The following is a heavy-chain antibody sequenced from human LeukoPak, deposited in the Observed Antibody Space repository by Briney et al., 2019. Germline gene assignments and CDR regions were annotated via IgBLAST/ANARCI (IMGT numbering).Heavy chain of an antibody. D-gene: IGHD3-3*01. CDR3: ARGHPSTDFWSGYYSPGAFDI. V-gene: IGHV4-59*01. Sequence: SETLSLTCTVSGGSISSYYWSWIRQPPGKGLGWIGYIYYSGSTNYNPSLKSRDTISVDTSKNQFSLKLSSVTAADTAVYYCARGHPSTDFWSGYYSPGAFDIWGQGTMVTVYS. J-gene: IGHJ3*02. CDR1: GGSISSYY. CDR2: IYYSGST.